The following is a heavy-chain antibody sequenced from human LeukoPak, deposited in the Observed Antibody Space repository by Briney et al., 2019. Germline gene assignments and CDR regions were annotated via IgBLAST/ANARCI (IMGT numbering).Heavy chain of an antibody. Sequence: PSETLSLTCAVYGGSFSGYYWSWIRQPPGKGPEWIGEINHSGSTNYNPSLKSRVTISVDTSKNQFSLKLSSVTAADTALYYCARVRRYSYGYTAYYFDYWGQGTLATVSS. CDR1: GGSFSGYY. CDR2: INHSGST. D-gene: IGHD5-18*01. V-gene: IGHV4-34*01. J-gene: IGHJ4*02. CDR3: ARVRRYSYGYTAYYFDY.